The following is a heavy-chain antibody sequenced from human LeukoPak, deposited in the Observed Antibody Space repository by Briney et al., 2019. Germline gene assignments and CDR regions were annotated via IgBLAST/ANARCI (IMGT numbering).Heavy chain of an antibody. V-gene: IGHV1-2*02. CDR3: ARVLRAVARFDP. D-gene: IGHD6-19*01. Sequence: ASVEVSCKASGYTFTGYYMHWVRQAPGQGLEWMGWINPNSGGTNYAQKFQGRVTMTRDTSISTAYMELSRLRSDDTAVYYCARVLRAVARFDPWGQGTLVTVSS. CDR1: GYTFTGYY. J-gene: IGHJ5*02. CDR2: INPNSGGT.